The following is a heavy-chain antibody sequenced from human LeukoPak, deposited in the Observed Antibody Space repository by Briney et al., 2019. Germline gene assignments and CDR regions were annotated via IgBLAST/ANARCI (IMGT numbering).Heavy chain of an antibody. J-gene: IGHJ4*02. V-gene: IGHV4-59*01. CDR1: SGSIRTSY. D-gene: IGHD2-8*01. CDR2: IYYSGST. Sequence: SETLSLTCTVSSGSIRTSYCSWIRQPPGKGLEWIGYIYYSGSTNYNPSLKSRVTISVDTSRDQFSLKLSSVTAADTAVYYCARAPNPDFFDDWGQGTLVTVSS. CDR3: ARAPNPDFFDD.